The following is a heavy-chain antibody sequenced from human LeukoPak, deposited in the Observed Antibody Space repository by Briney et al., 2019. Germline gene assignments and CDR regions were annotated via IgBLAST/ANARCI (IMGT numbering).Heavy chain of an antibody. Sequence: ASVKVSCKASGYTFTGYYMHWVRQAPGQGLEWMGWINPNSGGTNYAQKFQGRVTMTRDTSISTAYMELSRLRSDDTAVYYCAREYNWNDSRYFDYWGQGTLVTVSS. V-gene: IGHV1-2*02. CDR3: AREYNWNDSRYFDY. CDR2: INPNSGGT. D-gene: IGHD1-1*01. CDR1: GYTFTGYY. J-gene: IGHJ4*02.